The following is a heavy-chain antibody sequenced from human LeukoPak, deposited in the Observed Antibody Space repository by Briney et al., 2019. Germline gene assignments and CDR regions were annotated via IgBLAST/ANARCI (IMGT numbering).Heavy chain of an antibody. J-gene: IGHJ4*02. CDR3: AKVARPHPYFDY. D-gene: IGHD6-6*01. V-gene: IGHV3-9*03. CDR1: GFTFSSYA. Sequence: PGGSLRLSCAASGFTFSSYAMSWVRQAPGKGLEWVSGISWNSGSIGYADSVKGRFTISRDNAKNSLYLQMNSLRAEDMALYYCAKVARPHPYFDYWGQGTLVTVSS. CDR2: ISWNSGSI.